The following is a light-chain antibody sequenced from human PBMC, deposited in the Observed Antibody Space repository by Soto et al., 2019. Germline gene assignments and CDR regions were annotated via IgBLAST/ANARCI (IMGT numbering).Light chain of an antibody. CDR3: CSYAGSPRYV. CDR2: DVS. V-gene: IGLV2-11*01. J-gene: IGLJ1*01. Sequence: QSALTQPRSVSGSLGQSVTISCTGTSSDVGTYNYVSWYQQHPGKAPRVMIYDVSERPSGVPDRFSGSKSGNTASLTISGLQAEDEADYYWCSYAGSPRYVLGTGTKVTVL. CDR1: SSDVGTYNY.